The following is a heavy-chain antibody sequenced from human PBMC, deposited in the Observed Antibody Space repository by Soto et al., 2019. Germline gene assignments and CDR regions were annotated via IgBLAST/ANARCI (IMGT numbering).Heavy chain of an antibody. V-gene: IGHV4-4*02. Sequence: QVQLQESGPGLVKPSGTLSLTCGVSGASIISSSWWSWVRQPPGEGLEWIGQIHHSGSTNYNPSLTSRVTVSVDKSKNQFSLKVTSVTAADTAVYYCARGGYYFYMDVWGKGTTVTVSS. CDR1: GASIISSSW. CDR3: ARGGYYFYMDV. J-gene: IGHJ6*03. CDR2: IHHSGST. D-gene: IGHD1-26*01.